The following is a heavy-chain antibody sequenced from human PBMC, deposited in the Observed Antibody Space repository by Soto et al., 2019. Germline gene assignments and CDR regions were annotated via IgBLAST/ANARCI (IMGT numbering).Heavy chain of an antibody. D-gene: IGHD3-9*01. Sequence: EVQLVESGGGLVQPGGSLRLSCAASGFTFSSYSMNWVRQAPGKGLEWVSYISSSSSTIYYADSVKGRFTISRDNAKNSLYLQMNSLRDEDTAVYYCARRKNLRYFDWLSHSDWYFYLWGRGTLVTVSS. CDR1: GFTFSSYS. CDR2: ISSSSSTI. CDR3: ARRKNLRYFDWLSHSDWYFYL. J-gene: IGHJ2*01. V-gene: IGHV3-48*02.